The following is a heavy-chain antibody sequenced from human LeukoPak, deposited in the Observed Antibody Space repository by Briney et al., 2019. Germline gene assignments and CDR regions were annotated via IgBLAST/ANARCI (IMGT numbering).Heavy chain of an antibody. CDR3: AKDGEVVATIGGLFDY. CDR2: ISYDGSNK. V-gene: IGHV3-30*18. CDR1: GFTFSSYG. Sequence: PGKSLRLSCAASGFTFSSYGLHWVRQAPGKGLEWVAVISYDGSNKYYADSVKGRFTISRDNSKNTLYLQMNSLRAEDTAVYYCAKDGEVVATIGGLFDYWGQGTLVTVSS. D-gene: IGHD5-12*01. J-gene: IGHJ4*02.